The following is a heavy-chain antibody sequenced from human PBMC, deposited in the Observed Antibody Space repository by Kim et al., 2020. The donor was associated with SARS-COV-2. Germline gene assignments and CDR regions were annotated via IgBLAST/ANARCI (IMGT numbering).Heavy chain of an antibody. D-gene: IGHD2-2*01. J-gene: IGHJ6*02. CDR2: INHSGST. V-gene: IGHV4-34*01. Sequence: SETLSLTCAVYGGSFSGYYWSWIRQPPGKGLEWIGEINHSGSTNYNPSLKSRVTISVDTSKNQFSLKLSSVTAADTAVYYCARVRGGGRKGAAIYPILYYGMDVWGQGTTVTVSS. CDR3: ARVRGGGRKGAAIYPILYYGMDV. CDR1: GGSFSGYY.